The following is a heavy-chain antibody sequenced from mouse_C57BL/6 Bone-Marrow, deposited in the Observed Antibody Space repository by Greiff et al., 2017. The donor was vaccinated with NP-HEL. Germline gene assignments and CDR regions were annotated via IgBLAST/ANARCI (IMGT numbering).Heavy chain of an antibody. J-gene: IGHJ4*01. CDR2: INPYNGGT. D-gene: IGHD1-1*01. CDR1: GYTFTDYY. V-gene: IGHV1-19*01. CDR3: ARRYYGTLYAMDY. Sequence: VQLQQSGPVLVKPGASVKMSCKASGYTFTDYYMNWVKQSHGKSLEWIGVINPYNGGTSYNQKFKGKATLTVEKSSSTAYMELNSLTSEDSAVDYCARRYYGTLYAMDYWGQGTSVTVSS.